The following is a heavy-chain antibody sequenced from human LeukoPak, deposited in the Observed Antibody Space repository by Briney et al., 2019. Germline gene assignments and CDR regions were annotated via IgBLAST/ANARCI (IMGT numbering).Heavy chain of an antibody. CDR1: GYTFTDYY. Sequence: GASVKVSCKASGYTFTDYYMHWVRQAPGQGPEWMGWMNPNSGNTGYAQKFQGRVTMTRDTSISTAYMELSRLRSDDTAVYYCASQGDYYDSSGYSYEELKLPGYWGQGTLVTVSS. V-gene: IGHV1-2*02. J-gene: IGHJ4*02. CDR3: ASQGDYYDSSGYSYEELKLPGY. D-gene: IGHD3-22*01. CDR2: MNPNSGNT.